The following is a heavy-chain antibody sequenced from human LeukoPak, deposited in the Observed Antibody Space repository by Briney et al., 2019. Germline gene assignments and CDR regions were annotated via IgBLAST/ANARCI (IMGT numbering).Heavy chain of an antibody. CDR2: ISSSGSTI. CDR3: ARVPPGDTMVRGAHFDP. Sequence: GGSLRLSCAASGFTFSSYEMNWVRQAPGKGLEWVSYISSSGSTIYYAASVKGRFTISRDNAKNSLYLQMNSLRAEDTAVYYCARVPPGDTMVRGAHFDPWGQGTLVTVSS. J-gene: IGHJ5*02. V-gene: IGHV3-48*03. CDR1: GFTFSSYE. D-gene: IGHD3-10*01.